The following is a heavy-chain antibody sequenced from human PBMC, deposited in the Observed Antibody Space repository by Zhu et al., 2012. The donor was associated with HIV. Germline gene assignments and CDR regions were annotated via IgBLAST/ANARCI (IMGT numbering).Heavy chain of an antibody. CDR2: IYHSGST. D-gene: IGHD6-13*01. CDR3: ARGIAAAGGLYYYYMDV. V-gene: IGHV4-38-2*01. CDR1: GYSISSGYY. Sequence: QVQLQESGPGLVKPSETLSLTCAVSGYSISSGYYWGWIRQPPGKGLEWIGSIYHSGSTYYNPSLKSRVTISVDTSKNQFSLKLSSVTAADTAVYYCARGIAAAGGLYYYYMDVWGKGTTVTVSS. J-gene: IGHJ6*03.